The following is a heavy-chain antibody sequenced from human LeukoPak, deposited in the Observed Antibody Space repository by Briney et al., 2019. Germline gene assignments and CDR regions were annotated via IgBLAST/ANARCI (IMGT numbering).Heavy chain of an antibody. D-gene: IGHD1-26*01. Sequence: SETLSLTCAVSGGSISSGGYSWSWIRQPPGKGLEWIGYTYHSGSTYYNPSLKSRVTISVDKSKNQFSLKLSSVTAADTAVYYCASMSGSYNYWGQGTLVTVSS. CDR1: GGSISSGGYS. J-gene: IGHJ4*02. V-gene: IGHV4-30-2*01. CDR3: ASMSGSYNY. CDR2: TYHSGST.